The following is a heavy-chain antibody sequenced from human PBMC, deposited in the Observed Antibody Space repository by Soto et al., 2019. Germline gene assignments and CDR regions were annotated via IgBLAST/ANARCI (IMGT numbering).Heavy chain of an antibody. J-gene: IGHJ6*02. D-gene: IGHD2-2*01. CDR1: GYTFTSYG. Sequence: QVQLVQSGAEVKKPGASVKVSCKASGYTFTSYGISWVRQAPGQGLEWMGWINGYNGNTNHAQKLQGRVTMSTDTSTSTAYMELRSLRSDDSAVYYCARMGDVPYASYGRDVWGQGTTVTVSS. V-gene: IGHV1-18*01. CDR3: ARMGDVPYASYGRDV. CDR2: INGYNGNT.